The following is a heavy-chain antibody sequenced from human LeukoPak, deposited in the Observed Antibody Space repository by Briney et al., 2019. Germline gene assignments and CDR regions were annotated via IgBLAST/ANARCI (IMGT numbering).Heavy chain of an antibody. V-gene: IGHV3-48*03. D-gene: IGHD2-15*01. CDR2: ISSSGSTI. CDR1: GFTFSSYE. CDR3: ARDLDGGDY. Sequence: PGGSLRLSCAASGFTFSSYEMNWVRQAPGKGLEWGSYISSSGSTIYYADSVKGRFTISRDNAKNSLYLQVNSLRAEDTAVYYCARDLDGGDYWGQGTLVTVSS. J-gene: IGHJ4*02.